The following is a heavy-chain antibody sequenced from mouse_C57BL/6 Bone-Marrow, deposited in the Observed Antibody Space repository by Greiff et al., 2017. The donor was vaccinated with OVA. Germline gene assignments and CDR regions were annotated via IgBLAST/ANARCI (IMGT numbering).Heavy chain of an antibody. CDR1: GYTFTSYW. J-gene: IGHJ1*03. Sequence: VQLQQPGAELVKPGASVKLSCKASGYTFTSYWMHWVKQRPGQGLEWIGMIHPNSGSTNYNEKFKSKATLTVDKSSSTAYMQLSSLTSEDSAVYYCAREIYGSSHWYFDVWGTGTTVTVSS. CDR2: IHPNSGST. CDR3: AREIYGSSHWYFDV. V-gene: IGHV1-64*01. D-gene: IGHD1-1*01.